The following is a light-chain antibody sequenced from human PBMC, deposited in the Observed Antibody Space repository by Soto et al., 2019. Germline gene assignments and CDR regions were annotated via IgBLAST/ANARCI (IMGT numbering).Light chain of an antibody. V-gene: IGKV3-20*01. Sequence: EIELTQSPGILCLSPGERATLSCRASQRVSNDYLAWYQQKPGQAPRLLIYGASSRTAGTPDRFSGRGSGTDFTLVISGLEPEDFAVYYCQQYGSPSWTFGQGTEVEF. CDR3: QQYGSPSWT. CDR2: GAS. CDR1: QRVSNDY. J-gene: IGKJ1*01.